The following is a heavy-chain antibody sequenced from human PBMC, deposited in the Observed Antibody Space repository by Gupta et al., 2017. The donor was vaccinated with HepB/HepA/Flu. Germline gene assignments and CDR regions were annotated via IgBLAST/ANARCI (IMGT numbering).Heavy chain of an antibody. CDR1: GFTFNHYV. Sequence: VQLSESGGGFVQPGGSLRLSCEASGFTFNHYVINWVRQVPGKEPEWVSGISVTGTNTNYAESVRGRFTVSIDNSKNMVYLQMNSLRAEDTAVYFCAKDQFGGWESQEFDSWGQGTLVTVSS. J-gene: IGHJ4*02. CDR2: ISVTGTNT. D-gene: IGHD3-16*01. V-gene: IGHV3-23*01. CDR3: AKDQFGGWESQEFDS.